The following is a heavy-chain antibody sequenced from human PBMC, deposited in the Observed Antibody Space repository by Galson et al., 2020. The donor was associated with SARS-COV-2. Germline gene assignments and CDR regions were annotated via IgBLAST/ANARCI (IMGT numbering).Heavy chain of an antibody. D-gene: IGHD2-15*01. Sequence: GESLKISCAASGFTFSSYAMHWVRQALGKGLEWVAVISYDGSNKYYADSVKGRFTISRDNSKNTLYLQMNSLRAEDTAVYYCARPYCSGGSCYLALDYWGQGTLVTVSS. CDR3: ARPYCSGGSCYLALDY. CDR2: ISYDGSNK. V-gene: IGHV3-30-3*01. J-gene: IGHJ4*02. CDR1: GFTFSSYA.